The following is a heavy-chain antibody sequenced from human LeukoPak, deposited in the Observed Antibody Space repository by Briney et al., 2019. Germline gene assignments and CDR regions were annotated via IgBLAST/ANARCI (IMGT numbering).Heavy chain of an antibody. Sequence: SVKVACKASGGTFSSYAISWVRQAPGQGLEWMGRIIPILGISNYPQKFQGSVTITADKSTSTVYMELSSLRTEDTGVYYCARVADSSGYSDYWGQGTLVTVSS. CDR2: IIPILGIS. J-gene: IGHJ4*02. D-gene: IGHD3-22*01. CDR1: GGTFSSYA. V-gene: IGHV1-69*04. CDR3: ARVADSSGYSDY.